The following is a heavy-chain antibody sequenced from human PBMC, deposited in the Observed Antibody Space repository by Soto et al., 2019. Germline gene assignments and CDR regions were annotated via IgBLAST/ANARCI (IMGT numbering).Heavy chain of an antibody. D-gene: IGHD3-9*01. J-gene: IGHJ5*02. Sequence: SETLSLTCTVSGGSISRNYWSWIRQPPGKGLEWIGYIYYSGSTNYNPSLKSRVTISVDTSKNQFSLKLSSVTAADTAVYYCAGVLRYFDWLTTPNNWFDPWGQGTLVTVSS. V-gene: IGHV4-59*08. CDR2: IYYSGST. CDR1: GGSISRNY. CDR3: AGVLRYFDWLTTPNNWFDP.